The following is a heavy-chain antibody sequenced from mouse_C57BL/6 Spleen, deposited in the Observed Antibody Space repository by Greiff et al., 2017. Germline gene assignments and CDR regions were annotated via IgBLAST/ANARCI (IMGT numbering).Heavy chain of an antibody. CDR1: GYAFSSYW. Sequence: VKLVESGAELVKPGASVKISCKASGYAFSSYWMNWVKQRPGKGLEWIGQIYPGDGDTNYNGKFKGKATLTADKSSSTAYMQLSSLTSEDSAVYFCARSGTGHYFDYWGQGTTLTVSS. CDR2: IYPGDGDT. CDR3: ARSGTGHYFDY. V-gene: IGHV1-80*01. D-gene: IGHD3-3*01. J-gene: IGHJ2*01.